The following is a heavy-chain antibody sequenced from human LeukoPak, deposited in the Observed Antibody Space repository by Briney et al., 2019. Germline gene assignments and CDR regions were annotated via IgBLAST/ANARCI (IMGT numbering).Heavy chain of an antibody. CDR2: IIPIFGTA. D-gene: IGHD6-25*01. CDR1: GGTFSSYA. Sequence: GASVDVSCKASGGTFSSYAISWVRQAPGQGLEWMGGIIPIFGTANYAQKFQGRVTITADESTSTAYMELSSLRSEDTAVYYCARGYSSGYFDYWGQGTLVTVSS. J-gene: IGHJ4*02. V-gene: IGHV1-69*13. CDR3: ARGYSSGYFDY.